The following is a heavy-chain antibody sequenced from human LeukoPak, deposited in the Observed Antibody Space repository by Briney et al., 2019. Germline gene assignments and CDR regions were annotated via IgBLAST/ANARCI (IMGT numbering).Heavy chain of an antibody. CDR2: INSDGSRT. CDR3: ARAGGIGAFDI. J-gene: IGHJ3*02. D-gene: IGHD2-15*01. CDR1: KFSFSSYW. Sequence: GGSLRLSCAASKFSFSSYWMHWVRQAPGKGLVWVSRINSDGSRTNYADSVKGRFTISRDNAKNSLYLQMNSLRAEDTAVYYCARAGGIGAFDIWGQGTMVTVSS. V-gene: IGHV3-74*01.